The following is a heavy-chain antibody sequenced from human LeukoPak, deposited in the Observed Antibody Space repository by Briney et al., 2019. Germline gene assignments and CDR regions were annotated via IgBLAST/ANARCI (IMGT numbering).Heavy chain of an antibody. CDR1: GGSFSGYY. V-gene: IGHV4-34*01. CDR3: ARDHRREGMIAHFDY. CDR2: INHSGST. D-gene: IGHD3-22*01. Sequence: SETLSLTCAVYGGSFSGYYWSWIRQPPGKGLEWIGEINHSGSTNYNPSLKSRVTISVDTSKNQFSLKLSSVTAADTAVYYCARDHRREGMIAHFDYWGQGTLVTVSS. J-gene: IGHJ4*02.